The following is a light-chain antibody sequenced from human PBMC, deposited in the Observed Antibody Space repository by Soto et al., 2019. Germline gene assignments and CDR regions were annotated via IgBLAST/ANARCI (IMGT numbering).Light chain of an antibody. CDR2: GNS. V-gene: IGLV1-40*01. J-gene: IGLJ3*02. CDR3: QSYDSSLSEV. Sequence: QSVLTQPPSVSGAPGQRVTISCTGSSSNIGAGYDVHWYQQLPGTAPKLLIYGNSNRPSGVPDRFSGSKSGTLASLAITGLQAEDEADYYCQSYDSSLSEVFGGGTKLTVL. CDR1: SSNIGAGYD.